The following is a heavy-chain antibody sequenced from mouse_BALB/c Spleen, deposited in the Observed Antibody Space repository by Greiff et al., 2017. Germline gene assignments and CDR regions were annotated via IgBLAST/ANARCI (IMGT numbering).Heavy chain of an antibody. V-gene: IGHV3-8*02. Sequence: EVKLEESGPSLVKPSQTLSLTCSVTGDSITSGYWNWIRKFPGNKLEYMGYISYSGSTYYNPSLKSRISITRDTSKNQYYLQLNSVTTEDTATYYCARYADYYGSSYDWYFDVWGAGTTVTVSS. CDR1: GDSITSGY. CDR3: ARYADYYGSSYDWYFDV. J-gene: IGHJ1*01. D-gene: IGHD1-1*01. CDR2: ISYSGST.